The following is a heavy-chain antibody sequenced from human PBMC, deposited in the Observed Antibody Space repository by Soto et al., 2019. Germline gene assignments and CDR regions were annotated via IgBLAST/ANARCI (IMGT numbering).Heavy chain of an antibody. D-gene: IGHD5-12*01. CDR1: GGSFSGYY. J-gene: IGHJ3*02. V-gene: IGHV4-34*01. CDR2: INHSGST. Sequence: SETLSLTCAVYGGSFSGYYWSWIRQPPGKGLEWIGEINHSGSTNYNPSLKSRVTISVDTSKNQFSLKLSSVTAADTAVYYCARGRLDGYDKNAFDIWGQGTMVTVSS. CDR3: ARGRLDGYDKNAFDI.